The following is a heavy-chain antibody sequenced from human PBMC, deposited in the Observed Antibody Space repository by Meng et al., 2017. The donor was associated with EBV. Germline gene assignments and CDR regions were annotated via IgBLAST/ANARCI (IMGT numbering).Heavy chain of an antibody. CDR1: GDRLRICG. CDR3: SSEAGSGFTSDY. Sequence: QVQLSGAEWKVLGSAVKVSFSTAGDRLRICGFCWVRQAQAQGREWMGGLNPMSGARHYAQKFLDRVAIIAVESTSTHIRELRNLMFEDAAMYYYSSEAGSGFTSDYWGQGTLVTVSS. CDR2: LNPMSGAR. J-gene: IGHJ4*02. D-gene: IGHD3-10*01. V-gene: IGHV1-69*01.